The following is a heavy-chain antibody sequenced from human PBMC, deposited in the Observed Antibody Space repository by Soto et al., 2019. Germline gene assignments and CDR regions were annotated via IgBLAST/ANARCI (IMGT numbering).Heavy chain of an antibody. CDR2: IIPIFGTA. CDR3: ARGAYSSGWYRGPTDY. CDR1: GGTFSSYA. D-gene: IGHD6-19*01. V-gene: IGHV1-69*01. Sequence: QVQLVQSGAEVKKPGSSVKVSCKASGGTFSSYAISWVRQAPGQGLEWMGGIIPIFGTANYAQKFQGRVTITADESTSTAYMELSSLRSENTAVYYCARGAYSSGWYRGPTDYWGQGTLVTVSS. J-gene: IGHJ4*02.